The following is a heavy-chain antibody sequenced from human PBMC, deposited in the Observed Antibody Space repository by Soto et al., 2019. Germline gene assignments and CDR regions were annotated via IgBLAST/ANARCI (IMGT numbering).Heavy chain of an antibody. CDR3: ASFRYYDILTGYYPGYYFDY. Sequence: SETLSLTCAVYGGSFSGYYWSWIRQPPGKGLEWIGEINHSGSTSYNPSLKSRVTISVDTSKNQFSLKLSSVTAADTAVYYCASFRYYDILTGYYPGYYFDYWGQGTLVTVSS. CDR2: INHSGST. CDR1: GGSFSGYY. D-gene: IGHD3-9*01. J-gene: IGHJ4*02. V-gene: IGHV4-34*01.